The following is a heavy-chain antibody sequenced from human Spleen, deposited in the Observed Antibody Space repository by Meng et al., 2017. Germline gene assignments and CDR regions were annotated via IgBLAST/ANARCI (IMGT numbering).Heavy chain of an antibody. CDR2: IYFSGST. CDR3: ARGFETYYGSGSSYFDS. D-gene: IGHD3-10*01. J-gene: IGHJ4*02. CDR1: GGSISSHNYY. V-gene: IGHV4-39*07. Sequence: SETLSLTCTVSGGSISSHNYYWGWIRQPPGKGLEWIGSIYFSGSTYYNPSLKSRVSMSVDRSKNQFSLNLRPVTAADTAVYYCARGFETYYGSGSSYFDSWGQGTLVTVSS.